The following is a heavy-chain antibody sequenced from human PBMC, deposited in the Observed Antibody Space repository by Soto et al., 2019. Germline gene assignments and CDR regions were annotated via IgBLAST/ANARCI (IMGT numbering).Heavy chain of an antibody. CDR3: ARDGAYSSSAAGADYYYYGMDF. CDR2: INPNSGGT. D-gene: IGHD6-6*01. Sequence: QVQLVQSGAEVKKPGASVKVSCKASGYTFTGYYMHWVRQAPGQGLEWMGWINPNSGGTNYAQKFQGKVTMTRDTSISTAYMELSMLRSDDTAVYYCARDGAYSSSAAGADYYYYGMDFWGQGTTVTVSS. V-gene: IGHV1-2*02. CDR1: GYTFTGYY. J-gene: IGHJ6*02.